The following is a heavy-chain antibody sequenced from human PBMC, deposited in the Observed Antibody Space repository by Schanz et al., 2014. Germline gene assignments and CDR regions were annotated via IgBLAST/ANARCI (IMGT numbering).Heavy chain of an antibody. J-gene: IGHJ4*02. D-gene: IGHD3-9*01. CDR3: ARQIHCDILAVTRN. V-gene: IGHV3-23*01. CDR2: LSGSGGST. CDR1: GFTFTTHS. Sequence: EVQLLESGGGLVQPGGSLRLSCAASGFTFTTHSMTWVRQAPGKGLEWVSALSGSGGSTYYADSVKGRFTISRDNSKNTLYLQMNSLRAEDTAVYYCARQIHCDILAVTRNWGQGTLVTVSS.